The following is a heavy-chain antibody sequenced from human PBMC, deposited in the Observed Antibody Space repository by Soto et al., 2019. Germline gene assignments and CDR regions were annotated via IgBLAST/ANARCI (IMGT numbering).Heavy chain of an antibody. J-gene: IGHJ5*02. D-gene: IGHD4-17*01. Sequence: QVQLVQSGAEVKKPGASVKVSCKASGYTFTSYAMHWVRQAPGQRLEWMGWINAGNGNTKYSQKFQGRVTITRDTSASTAYMELSSLRSEDTAVYYCARERRGGRVTVTGFDPWGQGTLVTVSS. V-gene: IGHV1-3*01. CDR3: ARERRGGRVTVTGFDP. CDR2: INAGNGNT. CDR1: GYTFTSYA.